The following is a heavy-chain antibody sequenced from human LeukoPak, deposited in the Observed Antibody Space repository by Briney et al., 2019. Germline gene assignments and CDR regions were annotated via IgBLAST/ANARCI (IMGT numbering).Heavy chain of an antibody. D-gene: IGHD3-3*01. CDR3: AREASGHYCDL. V-gene: IGHV3-33*01. CDR1: GFTFSSYG. J-gene: IGHJ5*02. Sequence: GGSLRLSCEVSGFTFSSYGMHWVRQAPGKGLEWVAIIWYDGSKAEYADSGKGRFTISRDDSKNTLHLQMNSLRVEATAVYYCAREASGHYCDLWGQGTLVTVSS. CDR2: IWYDGSKA.